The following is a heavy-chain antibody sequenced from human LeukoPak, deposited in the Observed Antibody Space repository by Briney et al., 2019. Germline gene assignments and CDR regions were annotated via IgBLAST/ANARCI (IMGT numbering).Heavy chain of an antibody. D-gene: IGHD6-13*01. V-gene: IGHV4-39*01. J-gene: IGHJ5*02. CDR2: IYYSGST. CDR1: GGSISSSSYY. Sequence: SETLSLTCTVSGGSISSSSYYWGWIRQPPGKGLEWIGSIYYSGSTYYNPSLKSRVTISVDTSKNQFSLKLSSVTATDTAVYYCATQTYSSSWTVWFDPWGQGTLVTVSS. CDR3: ATQTYSSSWTVWFDP.